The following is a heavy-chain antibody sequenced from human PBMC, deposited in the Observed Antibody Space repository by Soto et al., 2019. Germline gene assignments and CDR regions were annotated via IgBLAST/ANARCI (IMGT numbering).Heavy chain of an antibody. CDR2: IIPIFRTT. V-gene: IGHV1-69*01. Sequence: ASVXVCFRACLGSFSFQAVSFVRQAPGQGLEWMGGIIPIFRTTNYARKFQGRLTINEDEYTSTDSMELTSLTSEDTAIYYCGRVQNRGQGTLV. CDR1: LGSFSFQA. J-gene: IGHJ4*02. CDR3: GRVQN.